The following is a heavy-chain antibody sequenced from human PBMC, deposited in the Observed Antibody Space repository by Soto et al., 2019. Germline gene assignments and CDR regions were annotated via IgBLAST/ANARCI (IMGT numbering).Heavy chain of an antibody. CDR2: IWYDGSNK. CDR3: ARDLYGGYCSSTSGYLGHTANYYMDV. V-gene: IGHV3-33*01. D-gene: IGHD2-2*01. Sequence: GGSLRLSCAASGFTFSSYGMHWVRQAPGKGLEWVAVIWYDGSNKYYADSVKGRFTISRDNSKNTLYLQMNSLRAEDTAVYYCARDLYGGYCSSTSGYLGHTANYYMDVWGKGTTVTVSS. CDR1: GFTFSSYG. J-gene: IGHJ6*03.